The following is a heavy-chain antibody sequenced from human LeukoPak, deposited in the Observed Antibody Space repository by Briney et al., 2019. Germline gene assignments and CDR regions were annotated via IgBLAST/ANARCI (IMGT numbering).Heavy chain of an antibody. CDR1: GGSISSYY. CDR3: ARGDTYYDFWSGYYPHSYFDY. J-gene: IGHJ4*02. CDR2: IYYSGST. V-gene: IGHV4-59*01. D-gene: IGHD3-3*01. Sequence: SETLSLTCTVSGGSISSYYWSWIRQPPGKGLEWIGYIYYSGSTNYNPSLKSRVTISVDTSKNPFSLKLSSVTAADTAVYYCARGDTYYDFWSGYYPHSYFDYWGQGTLVTVSS.